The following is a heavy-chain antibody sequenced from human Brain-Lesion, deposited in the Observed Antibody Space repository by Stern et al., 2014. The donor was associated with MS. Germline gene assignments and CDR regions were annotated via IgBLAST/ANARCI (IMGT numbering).Heavy chain of an antibody. Sequence: QVQLVQSGAEGKKPGASVKVSCKATGYTFTDYAMHWVRQAPGQRLEWMGWITTGPGHAKDSQKFQGRVTFTRDTSANTAYLELSSLRSEDTAVYYWAATPPLRPPLDPWGQGTLVIVSS. J-gene: IGHJ5*02. V-gene: IGHV1-3*04. CDR1: GYTFTDYA. CDR3: AATPPLRPPLDP. D-gene: IGHD3-16*01. CDR2: ITTGPGHA.